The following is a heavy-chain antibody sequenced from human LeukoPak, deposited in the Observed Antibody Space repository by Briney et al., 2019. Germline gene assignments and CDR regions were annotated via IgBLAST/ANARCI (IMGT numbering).Heavy chain of an antibody. CDR3: ASSVAAAGDAFDI. Sequence: SETLSLTCNVSGYSISSGYYWGWIRQPPGKGLEWIGSIYQSGTTSYNPSLKSRVTISVDTSKNQFSLKLSSVTAADTAVYYCASSVAAAGDAFDIWGQGTMVTVSS. CDR1: GYSISSGYY. D-gene: IGHD6-13*01. J-gene: IGHJ3*02. V-gene: IGHV4-38-2*02. CDR2: IYQSGTT.